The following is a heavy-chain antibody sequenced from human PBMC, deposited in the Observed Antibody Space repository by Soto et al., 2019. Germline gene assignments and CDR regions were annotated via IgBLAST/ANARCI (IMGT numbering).Heavy chain of an antibody. J-gene: IGHJ4*02. CDR2: LYTDGNT. V-gene: IGHV3-53*04. CDR1: GFNVSSKY. Sequence: GGSLRLSCAASGFNVSSKYMSWIRHAPGKGLEWVSVLYTDGNTYYADSVKGRLTISRHNSKNTLYPQMNSLRPEDTAIYYCARVGAVGAADCWGQGTVVTVS. CDR3: ARVGAVGAADC. D-gene: IGHD1-26*01.